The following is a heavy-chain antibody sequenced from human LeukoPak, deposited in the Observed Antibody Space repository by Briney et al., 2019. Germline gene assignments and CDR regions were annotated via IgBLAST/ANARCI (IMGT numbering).Heavy chain of an antibody. D-gene: IGHD5-24*01. CDR3: ARGDQSFDY. CDR2: TYYRSKWNN. J-gene: IGHJ4*02. V-gene: IGHV6-1*01. Sequence: SQTLSLTCAISGDIFSSKSAWNWIRQSPSRGLEWLGRTYYRSKWNNNYAVSAKSRITINPDTSKNQFSLQLYSVTAEDTAVYYCARGDQSFDYWGQGTLVTVSS. CDR1: GDIFSSKSA.